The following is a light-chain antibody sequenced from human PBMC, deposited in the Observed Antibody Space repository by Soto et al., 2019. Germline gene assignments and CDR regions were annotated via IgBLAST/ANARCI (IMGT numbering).Light chain of an antibody. CDR3: QQRSNWPPWT. J-gene: IGKJ1*01. CDR2: GAS. V-gene: IGKV3-15*01. Sequence: EIVMTQSPATLSVSPGERATLSCRASQSVSSNLAWYQQKPGQAPRLLIYGASTRATGIPARFSGSGSGTDFTLTISSLEPADFAVYYCQQRSNWPPWTFGQGTKVDI. CDR1: QSVSSN.